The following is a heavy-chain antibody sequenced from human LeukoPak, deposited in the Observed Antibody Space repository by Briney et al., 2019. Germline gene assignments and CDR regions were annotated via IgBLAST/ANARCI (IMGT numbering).Heavy chain of an antibody. V-gene: IGHV1-69*04. J-gene: IGHJ4*02. CDR3: AREGSNTSGWYHFDY. D-gene: IGHD6-19*01. Sequence: SVKVSFTASGGSFTNYPITWVRQAPGQGLEWMGRIIPIVGITNYAQKFQGRVTITADRSTSTAYMEMSSLRSEDTALYYCAREGSNTSGWYHFDYWGQGTLVTVSS. CDR2: IIPIVGIT. CDR1: GGSFTNYP.